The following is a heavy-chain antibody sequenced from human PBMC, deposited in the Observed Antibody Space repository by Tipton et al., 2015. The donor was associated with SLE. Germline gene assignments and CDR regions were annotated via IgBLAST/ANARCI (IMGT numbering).Heavy chain of an antibody. J-gene: IGHJ6*02. CDR1: GFTFSSYE. D-gene: IGHD3-10*01. V-gene: IGHV3-48*03. CDR2: ISSSGSTI. Sequence: AVSGFTFSSYEMNWVRQAPGKGLEWVSYISSSGSTIYYADSVKGRFTISRDNAKNSLYLQMNSLRAEDTAVYYCARDAGMVQGVTSYYYYGMDVWGQGTTVTVSS. CDR3: ARDAGMVQGVTSYYYYGMDV.